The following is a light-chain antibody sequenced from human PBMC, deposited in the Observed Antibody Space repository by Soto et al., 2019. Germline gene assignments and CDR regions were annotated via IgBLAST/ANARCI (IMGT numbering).Light chain of an antibody. CDR2: HVS. CDR3: YSYTTSSTYV. J-gene: IGLJ1*01. V-gene: IGLV2-14*01. Sequence: QSALTQPASVSGSPGQSITISCTGTSSDVGGYNYVSWYQQHPAKVPKLMIYHVSNRPSGVSDRFSGSKSGNTASLTISGLHAEDEGDYYCYSYTTSSTYVFGTGTKLTVL. CDR1: SSDVGGYNY.